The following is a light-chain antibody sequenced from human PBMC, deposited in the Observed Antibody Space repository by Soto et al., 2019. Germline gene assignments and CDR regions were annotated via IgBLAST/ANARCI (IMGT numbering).Light chain of an antibody. CDR3: QSYDSSLRLAV. Sequence: QCVLTQPPSVSGAPGQRVTISCSGSSCNIGAGYDVHWYQQLPGTAPRLLIYVSRNRPSGVPDRFSGSKSGTSASLAITGLQTDDEADYYCQSYDSSLRLAVFGGGTKLTVL. CDR1: SCNIGAGYD. V-gene: IGLV1-40*01. CDR2: VSR. J-gene: IGLJ3*02.